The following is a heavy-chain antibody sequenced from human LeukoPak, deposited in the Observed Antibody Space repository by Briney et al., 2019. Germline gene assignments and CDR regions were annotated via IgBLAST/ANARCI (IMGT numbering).Heavy chain of an antibody. D-gene: IGHD6-13*01. Sequence: AGGSLRLSCAASGFTFSSYAMHWVRQAPGKGLEWVAVISYDGSNKYYADSVKGRFTISRDNSKNTLYLQMNSLGAEDTAVYYCARAGVQQQLVPVYFDYWGQGTLVTVSS. CDR2: ISYDGSNK. CDR3: ARAGVQQQLVPVYFDY. V-gene: IGHV3-30-3*01. CDR1: GFTFSSYA. J-gene: IGHJ4*02.